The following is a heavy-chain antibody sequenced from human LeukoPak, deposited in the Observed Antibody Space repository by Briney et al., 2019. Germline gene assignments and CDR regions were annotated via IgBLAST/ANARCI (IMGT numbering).Heavy chain of an antibody. V-gene: IGHV4-34*01. J-gene: IGHJ4*02. CDR3: ARGRARRIWFGELPTHPFDY. CDR2: INHSGST. D-gene: IGHD3-10*01. Sequence: KTSETLSLTCAVYGGSFSGYYWSWIRQPPGKGLEWIGEINHSGSTNYNPSLKSRVTISVDTSKNQFSLKLSSVTAADTAVYYCARGRARRIWFGELPTHPFDYWGQGTLVTVSS. CDR1: GGSFSGYY.